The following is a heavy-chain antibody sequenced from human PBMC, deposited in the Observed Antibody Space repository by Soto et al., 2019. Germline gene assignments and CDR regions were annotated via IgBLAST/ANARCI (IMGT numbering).Heavy chain of an antibody. CDR1: GCNFREYG. CDR2: FSGPGGGT. CDR3: AKGKISPTTYTSSDS. V-gene: IGHV3-23*01. J-gene: IGHJ5*01. D-gene: IGHD1-26*01. Sequence: PGGLQRHSKRAAGCNFREYGGSRVSKATGKGLEWVSTFSGPGGGTYYADSVKGRFTISRDNFKSSLYLQMSSLRAEDTAVYYCAKGKISPTTYTSSDSWGQGSPVIVSS.